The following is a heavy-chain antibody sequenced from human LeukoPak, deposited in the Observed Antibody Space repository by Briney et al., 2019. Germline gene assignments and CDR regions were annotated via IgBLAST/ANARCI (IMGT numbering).Heavy chain of an antibody. Sequence: SETLSLTCTVSGDSISNGVKYWSWIRQHPGRGLEWIGYIYHSGRFYYNPSLKSRITMSMDTSKNQFSLNLSSVTAADTAVYYCAKDQVECTGGTCQSRVGFDFWGQGTLVTVSS. D-gene: IGHD2-8*02. J-gene: IGHJ4*02. CDR1: GDSISNGVKY. CDR2: IYHSGRF. V-gene: IGHV4-31*03. CDR3: AKDQVECTGGTCQSRVGFDF.